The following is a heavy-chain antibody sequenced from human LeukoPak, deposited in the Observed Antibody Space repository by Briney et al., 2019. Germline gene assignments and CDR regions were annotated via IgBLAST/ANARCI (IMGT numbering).Heavy chain of an antibody. J-gene: IGHJ4*02. CDR1: GFTFNNYA. D-gene: IGHD2-2*02. V-gene: IGHV3-23*01. CDR2: ISGSGGST. CDR3: AKDRSAYCSGTSCYSSFDY. Sequence: GGSLRLSCAASGFTFNNYAMTWVRQAPGKGLEWVSAISGSGGSTHYADSVKGRFTISRDSSKNTLYLQMNSLGAEDTAVHHCAKDRSAYCSGTSCYSSFDYWGQGALVTVSS.